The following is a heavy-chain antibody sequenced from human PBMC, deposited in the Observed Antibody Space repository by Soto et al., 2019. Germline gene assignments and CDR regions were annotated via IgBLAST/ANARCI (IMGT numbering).Heavy chain of an antibody. CDR2: ITGSGAST. Sequence: VQLLESGGGLIQPGGSLRLSCAASGFTFSSYAISWVRQAPGKGLEWVSTITGSGASTYYADSVKGRFTISRDNSENTLYLQMNSLRVGDTAFYYCAKAARLYTSSSEIDSWGQGTLVTVSS. D-gene: IGHD6-6*01. J-gene: IGHJ4*02. V-gene: IGHV3-23*01. CDR3: AKAARLYTSSSEIDS. CDR1: GFTFSSYA.